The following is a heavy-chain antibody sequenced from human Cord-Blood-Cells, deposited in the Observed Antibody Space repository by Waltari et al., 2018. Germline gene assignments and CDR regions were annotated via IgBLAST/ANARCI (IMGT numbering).Heavy chain of an antibody. V-gene: IGHV1-2*02. CDR3: ARGISGSYPYYFDY. CDR1: GYTFTGYY. Sequence: QVQLVQSGAEVKKPGASVKLSCKASGYTFTGYYMHWVRQAPGQGLEWMGWINPNRGGTNYAQKFQGRVSMTRDTSIRTAYMELSRLRSDDTAVYYCARGISGSYPYYFDYWGQGTLVTVSS. J-gene: IGHJ4*02. CDR2: INPNRGGT. D-gene: IGHD1-26*01.